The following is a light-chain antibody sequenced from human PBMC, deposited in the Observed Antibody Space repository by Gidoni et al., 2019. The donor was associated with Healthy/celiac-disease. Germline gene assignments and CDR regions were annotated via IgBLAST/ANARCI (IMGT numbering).Light chain of an antibody. CDR3: QQYGSSPQT. Sequence: EIVLTQSPGTLSLSPGDRATLSCRASPSVSSSYLAWYQQKPGQAPRLLIDGASSRATGIPDRFSGSGSGTDFTLTISRLEPEDVAVYYCQQYGSSPQTFGQGTKVEIK. CDR1: PSVSSSY. J-gene: IGKJ1*01. V-gene: IGKV3-20*01. CDR2: GAS.